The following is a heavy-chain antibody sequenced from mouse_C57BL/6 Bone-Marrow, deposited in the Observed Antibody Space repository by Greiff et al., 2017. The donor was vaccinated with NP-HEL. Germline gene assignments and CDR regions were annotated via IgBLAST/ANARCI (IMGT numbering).Heavy chain of an antibody. CDR3: QGGRQLRLGYFDY. V-gene: IGHV1-80*01. CDR2: IYPGDGDT. CDR1: GYAFSSYW. Sequence: QVQLQQSGAELVKPGASVKISCKASGYAFSSYWMNWVKQRPGKGLEWIGQIYPGDGDTNYNGKFKGKATLTADKSSSTAYMQLSSLTSEDSAVYFCQGGRQLRLGYFDYWSQGTTLTVSS. D-gene: IGHD3-2*02. J-gene: IGHJ2*01.